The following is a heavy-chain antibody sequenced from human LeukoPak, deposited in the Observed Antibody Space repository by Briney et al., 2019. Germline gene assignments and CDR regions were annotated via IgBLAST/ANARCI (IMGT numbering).Heavy chain of an antibody. CDR1: GYTFTSYG. CDR2: IIPIFGTA. CDR3: ARRSYNWNYQV. D-gene: IGHD1-7*01. Sequence: ASVKVSCKASGYTFTSYGISWVRQAPGQGLEWMGRIIPIFGTANYAQKFQGRVTITTDESTSTAYMELSSLRSEDTAVYYCARRSYNWNYQVWGQGTLVTVSS. J-gene: IGHJ4*02. V-gene: IGHV1-69*05.